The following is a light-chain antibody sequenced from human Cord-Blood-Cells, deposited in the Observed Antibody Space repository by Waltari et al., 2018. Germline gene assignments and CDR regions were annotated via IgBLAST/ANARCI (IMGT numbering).Light chain of an antibody. CDR2: GAS. Sequence: DIVLTQSPGPLSLSSGERAPLSCRASQTVSSSYLAWYQQKPGQAPRLLIYGASSRDTGIPYRFSGSGSGTDFTLTISRLEPEDFAVYYCQQYGSSPQTFGQGTKLEIK. CDR1: QTVSSSY. J-gene: IGKJ2*01. CDR3: QQYGSSPQT. V-gene: IGKV3-20*01.